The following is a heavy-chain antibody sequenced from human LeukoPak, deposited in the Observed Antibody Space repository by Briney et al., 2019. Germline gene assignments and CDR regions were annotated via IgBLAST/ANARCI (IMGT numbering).Heavy chain of an antibody. J-gene: IGHJ4*02. CDR3: ARESGKFDY. CDR2: ISGDGVST. CDR1: GLPIADFA. Sequence: GGSLRLSCVASGLPIADFAMHWVRQAPEKGLEWVSLISGDGVSTFYADSVKGRFSISRDNSKNSLSLEMNSLRTEDTAMYYCARESGKFDYWGQGTLVAVSS. V-gene: IGHV3-43*02.